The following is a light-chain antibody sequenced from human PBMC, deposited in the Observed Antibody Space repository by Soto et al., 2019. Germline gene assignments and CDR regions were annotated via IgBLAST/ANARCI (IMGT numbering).Light chain of an antibody. V-gene: IGLV1-51*01. CDR1: SSNIGSNS. Sequence: QSVLMQPPSVSAAPGQKVTISCSGSSSNIGSNSVSWYQQLPVTAPKLLIYDNNKRPSGIPDRFSGSKSGTSATLGITGLQTGDEADYYCLAWDSGLSAVVFGGGTKLTVL. J-gene: IGLJ2*01. CDR2: DNN. CDR3: LAWDSGLSAVV.